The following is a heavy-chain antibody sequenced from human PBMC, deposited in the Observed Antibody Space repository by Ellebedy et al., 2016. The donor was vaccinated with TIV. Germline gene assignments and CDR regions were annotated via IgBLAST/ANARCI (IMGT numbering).Heavy chain of an antibody. D-gene: IGHD3-16*01. Sequence: GESLKISCAASGFTFSNYWIHWVRQAPGKGLVWLSRINRDGSSANYADSVKGRFSISRDNAKNSLYLQMNSLRAEDTAVYYCARDGGWYYYGMDVWGQGTTVTVSS. CDR1: GFTFSNYW. CDR2: INRDGSSA. CDR3: ARDGGWYYYGMDV. J-gene: IGHJ6*02. V-gene: IGHV3-74*01.